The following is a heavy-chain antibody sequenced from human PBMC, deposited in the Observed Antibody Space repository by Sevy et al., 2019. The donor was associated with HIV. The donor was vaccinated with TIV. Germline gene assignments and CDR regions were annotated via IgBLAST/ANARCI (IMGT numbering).Heavy chain of an antibody. Sequence: GGSLRLSCAASGFTFSGHYIDWVRQAPGKGLEWVGQIKSKYQGSRTNYGASVTGRFTISRDDSNNLVFLQMNSLKNEDTAFYYCADVGNSPAGYWGQGTLVTVSS. CDR2: IKSKYQGSRT. J-gene: IGHJ4*02. V-gene: IGHV3-72*01. CDR1: GFTFSGHY. CDR3: ADVGNSPAGY. D-gene: IGHD1-1*01.